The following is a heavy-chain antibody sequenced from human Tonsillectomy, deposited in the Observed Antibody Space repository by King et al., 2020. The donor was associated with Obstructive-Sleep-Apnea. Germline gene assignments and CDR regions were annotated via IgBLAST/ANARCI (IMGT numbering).Heavy chain of an antibody. CDR3: ARDHYDFWSGYGYYGMDV. CDR1: GFTFSSYW. CDR2: INGDGSST. D-gene: IGHD3-3*01. Sequence: QLVQSGGGLVQPGGSLRLSCAASGFTFSSYWMHWVRQAPGKGLVWVSRINGDGSSTSYADSVKGRFTISRDNAKNTLYLQMNSLRAEDTAVYYCARDHYDFWSGYGYYGMDVWGQGTTVTVSS. J-gene: IGHJ6*02. V-gene: IGHV3-74*01.